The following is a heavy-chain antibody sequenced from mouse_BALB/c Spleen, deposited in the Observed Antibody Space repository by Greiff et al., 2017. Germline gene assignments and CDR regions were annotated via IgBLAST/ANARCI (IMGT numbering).Heavy chain of an antibody. J-gene: IGHJ2*01. CDR1: GFTFSSYT. CDR2: ISSGGGNT. V-gene: IGHV5-9*03. CDR3: ARKHFDY. Sequence: EVMLVESGGGLVKPGGSLKLSCAASGFTFSSYTMSWVRQTPEKRLEWVATISSGGGNTYYPDSVKGRFTISRDNAKNNLYLQMSSLRSEDTALYYCARKHFDYWGQGTTLTVSS.